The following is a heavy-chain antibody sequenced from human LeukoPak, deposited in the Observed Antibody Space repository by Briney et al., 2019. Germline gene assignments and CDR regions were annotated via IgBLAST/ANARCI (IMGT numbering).Heavy chain of an antibody. Sequence: PSETLSLTCTVSGGSISSYYWGWIRQPPGKGLEWIGSIYYSGSTYYNPSLKSRVTISVDTSKNQFSLKLSSVTAADTAVYYCARQSSNGATIINWFDPWGQGTLVTVSS. CDR2: IYYSGST. CDR3: ARQSSNGATIINWFDP. CDR1: GGSISSYY. V-gene: IGHV4-39*01. D-gene: IGHD5-24*01. J-gene: IGHJ5*02.